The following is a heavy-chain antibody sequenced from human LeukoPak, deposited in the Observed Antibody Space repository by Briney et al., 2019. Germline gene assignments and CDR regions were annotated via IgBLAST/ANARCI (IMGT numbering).Heavy chain of an antibody. CDR2: IYYSGST. CDR3: ARVYYYGSGTPDAFDI. V-gene: IGHV4-59*01. D-gene: IGHD3-10*01. Sequence: SETLSLTCTVSGGSISSYYWSWIRQPPGKGLEWIGYIYYSGSTNYNPSLKSRVTISVDTSKNQFSLKLSSVTAADTAVYYCARVYYYGSGTPDAFDIWGQGTMVTVSS. J-gene: IGHJ3*02. CDR1: GGSISSYY.